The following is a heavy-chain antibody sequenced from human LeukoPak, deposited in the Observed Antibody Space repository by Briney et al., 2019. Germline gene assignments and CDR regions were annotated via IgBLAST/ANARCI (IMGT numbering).Heavy chain of an antibody. CDR3: ARHIGDGYNPTYNWFDP. Sequence: SETLSLTCAVYGGSFSGYYWGGIRQPPGKGLEWIGSIYYSGRTYYNPSLKSRVTISVDTSKNQFSLKLSSVTAADTAVYYCARHIGDGYNPTYNWFDPWGQGTLVTVSS. CDR1: GGSFSGYY. D-gene: IGHD5-24*01. V-gene: IGHV4-39*01. J-gene: IGHJ5*02. CDR2: IYYSGRT.